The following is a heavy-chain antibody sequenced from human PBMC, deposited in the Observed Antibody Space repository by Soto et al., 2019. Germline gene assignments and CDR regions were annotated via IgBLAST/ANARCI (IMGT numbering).Heavy chain of an antibody. D-gene: IGHD3-3*01. CDR1: GYTYTGYY. Sequence: ASLKRSLKTSGYTYTGYYMHWVRKTTGQGLEWMGWINPNSGGTNYAQKFQGRVTMTRDTSISTAYMELSRLRSDDTAVYYCARSTYDFWSGYLNWFDPWGQGTLVTVSS. J-gene: IGHJ5*02. V-gene: IGHV1-2*02. CDR3: ARSTYDFWSGYLNWFDP. CDR2: INPNSGGT.